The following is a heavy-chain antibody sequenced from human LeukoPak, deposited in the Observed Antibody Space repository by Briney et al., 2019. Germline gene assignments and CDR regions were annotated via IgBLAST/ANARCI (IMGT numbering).Heavy chain of an antibody. CDR2: IYDSGST. J-gene: IGHJ4*02. CDR1: GGSISSFH. Sequence: PSETLSLTCTVSGGSISSFHWSWLRQPPGKGLELIANIYDSGSTYYSPSLKSRVTISVDTSKNQCSLKLSSVTAANTAVYYCARTYSGRSYYFDCWGQGTLVTVSS. V-gene: IGHV4-59*01. D-gene: IGHD1-26*01. CDR3: ARTYSGRSYYFDC.